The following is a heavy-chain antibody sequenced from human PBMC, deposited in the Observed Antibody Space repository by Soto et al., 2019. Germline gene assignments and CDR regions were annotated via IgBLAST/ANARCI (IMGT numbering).Heavy chain of an antibody. CDR3: ARDPDDFWSGYLVWRPNNLDA. CDR1: GFTFSSYS. J-gene: IGHJ6*03. D-gene: IGHD3-3*01. Sequence: PGGSLRLSCAASGFTFSSYSMNWVRQAPGKGLEWFSSISSSSSYIYYADSVKGRFTISRDNAKNSLYLQMNSLRAEDTAVYYCARDPDDFWSGYLVWRPNNLDACGTGTTFTVS. CDR2: ISSSSSYI. V-gene: IGHV3-21*01.